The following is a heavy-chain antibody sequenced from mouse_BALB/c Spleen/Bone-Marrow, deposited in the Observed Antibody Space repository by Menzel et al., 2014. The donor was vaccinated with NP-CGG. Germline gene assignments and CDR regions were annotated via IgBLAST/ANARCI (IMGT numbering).Heavy chain of an antibody. CDR3: ARDYYGSSFDY. V-gene: IGHV5-6-3*01. Sequence: EVQLVESGGGLVQPGGSLKLSCAASGFTFSSYGMSWVRQTPDKRLELVATINSNGGSTYYPDGVKGRFTISRDNAKNTLYLQMSSLKSEDTAMYYCARDYYGSSFDYWGQGTTLTVSS. D-gene: IGHD1-1*01. CDR1: GFTFSSYG. J-gene: IGHJ2*01. CDR2: INSNGGST.